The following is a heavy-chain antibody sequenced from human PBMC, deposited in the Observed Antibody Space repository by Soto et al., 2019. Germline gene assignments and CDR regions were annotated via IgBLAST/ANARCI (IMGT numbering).Heavy chain of an antibody. V-gene: IGHV1-18*01. Sequence: QVHLVQSGAEVKKPGASVKVSCKASGYTFTTYGINWVRQAPGQGLEWMGRISTYNGNTEYAQKFQGRVTMTTDTSTSTAYMEVRSLTSDDTDVYYCATLFGGSYFAYWGQGILVAVSS. CDR2: ISTYNGNT. J-gene: IGHJ4*02. CDR1: GYTFTTYG. D-gene: IGHD1-26*01. CDR3: ATLFGGSYFAY.